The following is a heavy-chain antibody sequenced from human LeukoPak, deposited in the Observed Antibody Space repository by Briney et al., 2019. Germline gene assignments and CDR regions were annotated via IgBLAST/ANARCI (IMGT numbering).Heavy chain of an antibody. Sequence: GGSLRLTCAVSGFTVSSNYMTWVRQAPGKGLEWVSVIYSGGSTYYADSVKGRFTISRDNSKKALYLQMNSLRAEDTAVYYCARFGAYTSSWPLDHWGQGTLVTVSS. D-gene: IGHD6-13*01. J-gene: IGHJ4*02. CDR3: ARFGAYTSSWPLDH. V-gene: IGHV3-53*05. CDR1: GFTVSSNY. CDR2: IYSGGST.